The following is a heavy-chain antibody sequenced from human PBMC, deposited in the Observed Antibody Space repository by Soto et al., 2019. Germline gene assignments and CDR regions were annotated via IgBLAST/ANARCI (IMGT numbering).Heavy chain of an antibody. J-gene: IGHJ6*02. CDR3: ARDIVATPNYYYYGMDV. V-gene: IGHV1-69*13. Sequence: GASVKVSCKASGGTFSSYAISWVRQAPGQGLEWMGGIIPIFGTANYAQKFQGRVTITADESTSTAYMELSSLRSEDTAVYYCARDIVATPNYYYYGMDVWGQGTTVTVSS. CDR2: IIPIFGTA. D-gene: IGHD5-12*01. CDR1: GGTFSSYA.